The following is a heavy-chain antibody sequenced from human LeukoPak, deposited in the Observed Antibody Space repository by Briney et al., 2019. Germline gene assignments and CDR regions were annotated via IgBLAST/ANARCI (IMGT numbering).Heavy chain of an antibody. J-gene: IGHJ3*02. D-gene: IGHD3-10*01. Sequence: SETLSLTCAVYGGSFSGYYWSWIRQPPGKGLEWIGEINHSGSTNYNPSLKSRVTISVDTSKNQFSLRLNSVTAADTTVYYCAKSNGYGLIDIWGQGTMVTVSS. CDR3: AKSNGYGLIDI. CDR2: INHSGST. V-gene: IGHV4-34*01. CDR1: GGSFSGYY.